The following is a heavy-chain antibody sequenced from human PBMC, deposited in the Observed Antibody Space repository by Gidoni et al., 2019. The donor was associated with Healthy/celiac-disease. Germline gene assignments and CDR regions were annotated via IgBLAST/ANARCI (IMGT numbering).Heavy chain of an antibody. Sequence: QVQLVESGGGVVQPGRSLRLSCSASGFTFSTYGMHWVRKAPGTGLEWVAVIWYDGSNKYYADSVKGRFTISRDNSKNTRYLQMNSLRAEDTAVYYCASSLTQIAAAGRALDYWGQGTLVTVSS. CDR3: ASSLTQIAAAGRALDY. CDR2: IWYDGSNK. J-gene: IGHJ4*02. D-gene: IGHD6-13*01. V-gene: IGHV3-33*01. CDR1: GFTFSTYG.